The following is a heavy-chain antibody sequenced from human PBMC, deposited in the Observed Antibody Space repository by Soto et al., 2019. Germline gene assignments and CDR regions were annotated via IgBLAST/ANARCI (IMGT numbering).Heavy chain of an antibody. CDR3: ARGDREDIAVVLGDQPGAYGMDA. Sequence: GGSLRLSCAASGFTFRSFAMHWVRQAPGKGLECVAVISHDGSNKFYRDYLKGRFTISRDNSKNTFYLQINSLRYEDTAVYYCARGDREDIAVVLGDQPGAYGMDARAQRDTLPVSS. V-gene: IGHV3-30-3*01. D-gene: IGHD2-15*01. J-gene: IGHJ6*02. CDR1: GFTFRSFA. CDR2: ISHDGSNK.